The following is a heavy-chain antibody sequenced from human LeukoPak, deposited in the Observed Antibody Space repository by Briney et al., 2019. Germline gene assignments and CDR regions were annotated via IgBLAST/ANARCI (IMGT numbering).Heavy chain of an antibody. Sequence: GASVKVSCKASGGTFSSYAISWVRQAPGQGLEWMGWINPNSGGTNYAQKFQGRVTMTRDTSISTAYMELSRLRSDDTAVYYCARGGGYCSSTSCYRGYFDYWGQGTLVTVSS. CDR1: GGTFSSYA. V-gene: IGHV1-2*02. D-gene: IGHD2-2*01. CDR3: ARGGGYCSSTSCYRGYFDY. J-gene: IGHJ4*02. CDR2: INPNSGGT.